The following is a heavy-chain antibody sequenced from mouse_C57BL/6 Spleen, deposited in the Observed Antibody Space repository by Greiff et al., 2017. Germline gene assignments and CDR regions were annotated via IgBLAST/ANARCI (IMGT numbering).Heavy chain of an antibody. CDR3: ASHYGSSYGFAY. V-gene: IGHV1-26*01. Sequence: VQLQQSGPELVKPGASVKISCKASGYTFTDYYMNWVKQSPGKSLEWIGDINPNNGGTSYNQKFKGKATLTVDKSSSTAYMELRSLTSEDSAVYYCASHYGSSYGFAYWGQGTLVTVSA. CDR2: INPNNGGT. D-gene: IGHD1-1*01. CDR1: GYTFTDYY. J-gene: IGHJ3*01.